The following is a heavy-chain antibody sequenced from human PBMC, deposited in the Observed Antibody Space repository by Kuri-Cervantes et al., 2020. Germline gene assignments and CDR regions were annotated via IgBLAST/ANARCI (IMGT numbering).Heavy chain of an antibody. Sequence: LSLTCAASGFTFSSYWMSWVRQAPGKGLEWVANIKQDGSEKYYVDSVKGRFTISRDNAKNSLYLQMNSLRDEDTAVYYCAREGAGYSSSWYSSGPRSYYYYYGMDVWGQGTTVTVSS. D-gene: IGHD6-13*01. CDR3: AREGAGYSSSWYSSGPRSYYYYYGMDV. V-gene: IGHV3-7*01. CDR1: GFTFSSYW. CDR2: IKQDGSEK. J-gene: IGHJ6*02.